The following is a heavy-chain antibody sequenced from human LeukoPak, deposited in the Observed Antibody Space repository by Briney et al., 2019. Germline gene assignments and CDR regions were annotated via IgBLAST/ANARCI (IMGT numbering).Heavy chain of an antibody. CDR2: IYSGGDT. D-gene: IGHD5-12*01. Sequence: PGGSLRLSCAASGFTVSNYYMNWVRQAPGKGLEWVSVIYSGGDTYYADSVKGRFSISRDNSKNTLYLQMNSLRAEDTAVYYCARDLGYSGYESGGYWGQGTLVTVSS. V-gene: IGHV3-53*01. J-gene: IGHJ4*02. CDR3: ARDLGYSGYESGGY. CDR1: GFTVSNYY.